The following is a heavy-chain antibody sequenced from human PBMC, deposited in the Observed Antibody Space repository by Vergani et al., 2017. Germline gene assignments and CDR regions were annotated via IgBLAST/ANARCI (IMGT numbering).Heavy chain of an antibody. CDR2: IYSGGST. CDR1: GFTVSSNY. Sequence: VQLVESGGGVVQPGRSLRLSCAASGFTVSSNYMSWVRQAPGKGLEWVSVIYSGGSTYYADSVKGRFTISRDNSKNTLYLQMNSLRAEDTAVYYCASGNGSLDYFDYWGQGTLVTVSS. D-gene: IGHD2-8*01. V-gene: IGHV3-66*01. CDR3: ASGNGSLDYFDY. J-gene: IGHJ4*02.